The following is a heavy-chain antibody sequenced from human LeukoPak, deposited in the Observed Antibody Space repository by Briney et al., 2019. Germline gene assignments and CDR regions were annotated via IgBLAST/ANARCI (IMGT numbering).Heavy chain of an antibody. CDR1: GYTFTGYY. CDR3: ARGGYYYESSGRNPFDY. CDR2: INPNSGGT. D-gene: IGHD3-22*01. Sequence: ASVKVSCKASGYTFTGYYIHWVRHAPGQGLEWMGWINPNSGGTNYAQKFQGRVTMTRDTSISTAYMELSRVRSDDTAVYYCARGGYYYESSGRNPFDYWGQGTLVTVSS. J-gene: IGHJ4*02. V-gene: IGHV1-2*02.